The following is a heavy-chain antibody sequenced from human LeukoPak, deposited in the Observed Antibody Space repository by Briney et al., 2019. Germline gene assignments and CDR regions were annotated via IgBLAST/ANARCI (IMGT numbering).Heavy chain of an antibody. V-gene: IGHV3-23*01. J-gene: IGHJ6*03. CDR2: ISGSGGTT. D-gene: IGHD3-10*01. Sequence: GGSLRLSCVPSGFTFSSFAMTWVRQAPGKGLEWVLSISGSGGTTYCADSIKGRFTISRDSSKNMLYLQMNRLRAEDTAVYYCAKSPYFYNSGRYVDVWGKGTTVTVSS. CDR3: AKSPYFYNSGRYVDV. CDR1: GFTFSSFA.